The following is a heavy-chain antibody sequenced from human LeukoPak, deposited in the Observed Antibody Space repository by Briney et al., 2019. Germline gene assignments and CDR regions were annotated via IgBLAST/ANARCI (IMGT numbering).Heavy chain of an antibody. CDR2: FDPEDGET. J-gene: IGHJ5*02. Sequence: GASVKVSCKVSGYTLTELSMHWVRQAPGKGLEWMGGFDPEDGETIYAQKFQGRVTMTEDTSTDTAYMELSSLRSEDTAVYYCATTNYCSGGSCYSFNWFDPWGQGTLSPSPQ. CDR3: ATTNYCSGGSCYSFNWFDP. CDR1: GYTLTELS. V-gene: IGHV1-24*01. D-gene: IGHD2-15*01.